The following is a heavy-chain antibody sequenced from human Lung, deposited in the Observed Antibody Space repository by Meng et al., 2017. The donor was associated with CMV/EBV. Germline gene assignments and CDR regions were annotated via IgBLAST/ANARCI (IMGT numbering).Heavy chain of an antibody. V-gene: IGHV7-4-1*01. Sequence: QGQVVPAWSELKKPGDSVKVSCQAAGYTFTSSSMNWVRHAPGQGLEWMGWININTGNPTYAQGFTGRFVFSLDTSVSTAYLQIDSLKADDTAVYYCARGNGWRFDYWGQGTLVTVSS. CDR2: ININTGNP. D-gene: IGHD6-19*01. J-gene: IGHJ4*02. CDR3: ARGNGWRFDY. CDR1: GYTFTSSS.